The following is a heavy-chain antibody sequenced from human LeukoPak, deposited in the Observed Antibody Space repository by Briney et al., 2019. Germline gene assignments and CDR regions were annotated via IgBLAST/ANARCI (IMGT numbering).Heavy chain of an antibody. D-gene: IGHD3/OR15-3a*01. CDR1: GFTFHDYA. CDR3: AKGLGVASLIVDALDM. J-gene: IGHJ3*02. CDR2: ITWNSGGV. V-gene: IGHV3-9*03. Sequence: GGSLRLSCAASGFTFHDYAMHWVRQVPGKGLEWVSGITWNSGGVLYADSVRGRFTISRDNAKDSLYLQMNSLRPEDMAFYYCAKGLGVASLIVDALDMWGQGTMVTV.